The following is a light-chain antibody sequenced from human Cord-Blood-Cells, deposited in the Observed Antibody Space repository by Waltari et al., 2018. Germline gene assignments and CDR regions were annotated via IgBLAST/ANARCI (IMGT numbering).Light chain of an antibody. CDR3: QQYYSTPLT. Sequence: DIVMTQSPDSLAVSLGERATINCKSSQSVLYSSNNKNYLAWYQQKPGQPPKLLIYWASTRESGVPDRFSGGGSGTDFTLTISSLQAEDVAVYYFQQYYSTPLTFGEGPRWRSN. CDR2: WAS. V-gene: IGKV4-1*01. CDR1: QSVLYSSNNKNY. J-gene: IGKJ4*01.